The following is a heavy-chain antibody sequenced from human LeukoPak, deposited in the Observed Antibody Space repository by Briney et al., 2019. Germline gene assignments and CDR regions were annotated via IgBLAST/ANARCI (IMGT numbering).Heavy chain of an antibody. CDR2: IYYSGST. Sequence: SETLSLTCTVSGVSISSGYWSWIRQPPGKGLEWIGYIYYSGSTNYHPSLESRVSMSLDTSKTQFSLNLRSVTAADTAVYYCARYVRNSGTFYLDYWGQGTLVTVSS. D-gene: IGHD1-26*01. V-gene: IGHV4-59*01. J-gene: IGHJ4*02. CDR3: ARYVRNSGTFYLDY. CDR1: GVSISSGY.